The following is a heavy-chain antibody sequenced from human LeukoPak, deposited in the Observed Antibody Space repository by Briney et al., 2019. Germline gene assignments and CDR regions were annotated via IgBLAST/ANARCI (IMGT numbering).Heavy chain of an antibody. V-gene: IGHV4-34*01. CDR1: GGSFSGYY. CDR2: INHSGST. Sequence: PSETLPLTCAVYGGSFSGYYWSWIRQPPGKGLEWIGEINHSGSTNYNPSLKSRVTISVDTSKNQFSLKLSSVTAADTAVYYCARGSREAGQYYDSSGYSDYWGQGTLVTVSS. D-gene: IGHD3-22*01. CDR3: ARGSREAGQYYDSSGYSDY. J-gene: IGHJ4*02.